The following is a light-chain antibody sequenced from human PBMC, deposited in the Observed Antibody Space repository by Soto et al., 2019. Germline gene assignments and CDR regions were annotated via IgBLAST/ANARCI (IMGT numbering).Light chain of an antibody. CDR2: AAS. CDR3: QQTYSVPQA. CDR1: QSIRSY. J-gene: IGKJ4*01. Sequence: DIQMTQSPSSLSAFVGGRVTITCRASQSIRSYLNWYQQKLGRAPKLLIYAASSLQSGVPSRFSGSGSGTDFTLTISSLQPEDFASYYCQQTYSVPQAFGGGTKVEIK. V-gene: IGKV1-39*01.